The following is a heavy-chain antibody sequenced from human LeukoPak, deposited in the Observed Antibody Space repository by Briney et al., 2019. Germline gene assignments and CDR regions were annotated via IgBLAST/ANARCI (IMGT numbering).Heavy chain of an antibody. V-gene: IGHV4-30-2*01. CDR1: GGSLSSGIYS. D-gene: IGHD3-10*01. CDR2: IYHSSST. Sequence: SQTLSLTCTVSGGSLSSGIYSWIWNRQPPGQGLEWFVYIYHSSSTYYNPSLKSQLSISIDRSNNQLCLKLSSVTAADTAVYYCASGPGSYGLDVWGQGTTVTVSS. CDR3: ASGPGSYGLDV. J-gene: IGHJ6*02.